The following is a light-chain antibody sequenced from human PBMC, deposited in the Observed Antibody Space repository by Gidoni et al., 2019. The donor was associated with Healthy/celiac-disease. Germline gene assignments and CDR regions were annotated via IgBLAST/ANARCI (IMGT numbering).Light chain of an antibody. CDR2: GAS. Sequence: EIVMTQSPATLSVSPGERATLSCRPSQSVSSNLAWYQQKPGQAPRLLIYGASTRATGIPARFSGSGSGTEFTLTISSLQSEDFAVYYCQQYNSWPPITFGQGTRLEIK. J-gene: IGKJ5*01. CDR1: QSVSSN. V-gene: IGKV3-15*01. CDR3: QQYNSWPPIT.